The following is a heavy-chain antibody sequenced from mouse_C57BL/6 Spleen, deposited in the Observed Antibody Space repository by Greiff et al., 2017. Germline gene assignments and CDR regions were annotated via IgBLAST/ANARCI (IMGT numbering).Heavy chain of an antibody. J-gene: IGHJ1*03. Sequence: QVHVKQSGAELVKPGASVKISCKASGYAFSSYWMNWVKQRPGKGLAWIGHIYPGDGDTNYNGKVTGQVTLTADKSSSTAYLQLISLPSEDPAVYVCSRGGVYYVSSYWYFDVWGTGTTVTVSS. CDR3: SRGGVYYVSSYWYFDV. CDR2: IYPGDGDT. D-gene: IGHD1-1*01. CDR1: GYAFSSYW. V-gene: IGHV1-80*01.